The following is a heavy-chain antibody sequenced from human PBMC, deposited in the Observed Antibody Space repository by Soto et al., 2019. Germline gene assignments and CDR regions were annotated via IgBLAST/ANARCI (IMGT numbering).Heavy chain of an antibody. CDR2: IYYSGET. D-gene: IGHD3-16*02. Sequence: ETLSLTCTVSGVSISGTSYYWGWIRQTPAKGLEWIGTIYYSGETFYNPSLKSRVTISIDTSKNHFSLNLTSVTAADTAIYYCARHGSFWGQGALVTVSS. CDR1: GVSISGTSYY. V-gene: IGHV4-39*01. J-gene: IGHJ1*01. CDR3: ARHGSF.